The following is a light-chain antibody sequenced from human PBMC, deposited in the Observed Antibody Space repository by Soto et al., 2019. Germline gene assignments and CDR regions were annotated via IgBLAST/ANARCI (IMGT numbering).Light chain of an antibody. CDR3: QQYNKWPNT. V-gene: IGKV3-15*01. CDR1: QSVSSN. Sequence: EIVMTQSPATLSASLGEGATISCRASQSVSSNLAWYQQKPGQAPRLLIYGSSARATGIPARFSGSGSGTEFTLTISSLQSEDFAIYYCQQYNKWPNTFGQGTKVDIK. CDR2: GSS. J-gene: IGKJ1*01.